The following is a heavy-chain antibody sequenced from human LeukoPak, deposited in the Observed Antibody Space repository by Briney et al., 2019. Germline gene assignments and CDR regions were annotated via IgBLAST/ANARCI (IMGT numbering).Heavy chain of an antibody. CDR3: AKQEKRVTTPPNY. CDR1: GFTFSSYA. D-gene: IGHD4-17*01. Sequence: GGSPRLSCAASGFTFSSYAMSWVRQAPGKGLEWVSAISGSGDSTYYADSVKGRFTISRDNSKNTLYLQMNSLRAEDTAVYYCAKQEKRVTTPPNYWGQGTLVTVSS. V-gene: IGHV3-23*01. CDR2: ISGSGDST. J-gene: IGHJ4*02.